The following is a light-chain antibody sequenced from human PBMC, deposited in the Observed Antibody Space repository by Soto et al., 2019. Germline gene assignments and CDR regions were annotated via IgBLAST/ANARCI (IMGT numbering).Light chain of an antibody. Sequence: EIVLTQTPGTLSLSPGERATLSCRASQSVSSSYLAWYQQKPGQAPRLLIYGASSRATGIPDRFSGSGSGTDFTLTISRLAPEDVAVYYCQQYGSSPALTFGGGTKVEIK. CDR3: QQYGSSPALT. J-gene: IGKJ4*01. V-gene: IGKV3-20*01. CDR2: GAS. CDR1: QSVSSSY.